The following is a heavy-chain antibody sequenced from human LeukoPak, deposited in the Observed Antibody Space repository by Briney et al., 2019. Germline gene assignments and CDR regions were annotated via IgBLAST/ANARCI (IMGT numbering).Heavy chain of an antibody. CDR3: ARRSYDSSGYYYDYYYGMDV. J-gene: IGHJ6*02. CDR2: IYYSGST. CDR1: GGSISSYY. Sequence: SETLSLTCTVSGGSISSYYWSWIRQPPGKGLEWIGYIYYSGSTNYNPSLKSRVTISVDTSKNQFSLKLSSVTAADTALYYCARRSYDSSGYYYDYYYGMDVWGQGTTVTVSS. V-gene: IGHV4-59*01. D-gene: IGHD3-22*01.